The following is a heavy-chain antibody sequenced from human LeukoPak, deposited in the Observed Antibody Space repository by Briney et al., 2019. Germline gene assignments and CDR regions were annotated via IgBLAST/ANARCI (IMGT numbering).Heavy chain of an antibody. J-gene: IGHJ4*02. V-gene: IGHV4-30-2*01. D-gene: IGHD5-24*01. CDR1: GGSISSYS. CDR3: ARVWMATYYFDY. CDR2: IYHSGST. Sequence: SETLSLTCTVSGGSISSYSWSWIRQPPGKGLEWIGYIYHSGSTYYNPSLKSRVTISVDRSKNQFSLKLSSVTAADTAVYYCARVWMATYYFDYWGQGTLVTVSS.